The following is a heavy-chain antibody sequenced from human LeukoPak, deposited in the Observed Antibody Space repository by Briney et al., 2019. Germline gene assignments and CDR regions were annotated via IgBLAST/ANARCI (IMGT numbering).Heavy chain of an antibody. J-gene: IGHJ4*02. CDR1: GGTFSSYA. CDR2: IIPIFGIA. CDR3: ARDRTGRDGYNFPGY. V-gene: IGHV1-69*04. Sequence: SVKVSCKASGGTFSSYAISWVRQAPGQGLEWMGRIIPIFGIANYAQKFQGRVTITADKSTSTAYMELSSLRSEDTAVYYCARDRTGRDGYNFPGYWGQGTLVTVSS. D-gene: IGHD5-24*01.